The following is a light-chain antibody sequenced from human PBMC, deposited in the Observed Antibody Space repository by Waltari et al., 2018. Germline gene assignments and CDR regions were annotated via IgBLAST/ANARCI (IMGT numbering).Light chain of an antibody. CDR3: QTGCHGTWV. Sequence: QFVLTPSPSASASMRASVTLTRTLSIGHSSNIIACLPQPPEKCPRYLMKVNSAGSHSTGDEIPDRFSGSSSGAERYLTISTVQSEDEADYYCQTGCHGTWVFGGGTKLTVL. V-gene: IGLV4-69*01. CDR1: IGHSSNI. CDR2: VNSAGSH. J-gene: IGLJ3*02.